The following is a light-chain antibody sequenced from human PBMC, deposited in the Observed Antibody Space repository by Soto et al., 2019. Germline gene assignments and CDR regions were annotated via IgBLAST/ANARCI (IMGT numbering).Light chain of an antibody. CDR2: EVT. V-gene: IGLV2-14*01. Sequence: QSALAQPASVSGSPGQSITISCTGTTSDIAGYNYVSWYQQHPGKAPKLLIYEVTSRASGVSYRFSGSKSGNTASLTISGLQAEDEAEYYCNSYTSASFYVFGTGTKLTVL. CDR1: TSDIAGYNY. CDR3: NSYTSASFYV. J-gene: IGLJ1*01.